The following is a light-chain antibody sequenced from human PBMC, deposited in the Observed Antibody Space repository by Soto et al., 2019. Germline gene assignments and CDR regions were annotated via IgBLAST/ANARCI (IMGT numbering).Light chain of an antibody. Sequence: DIQMTQSRCSLSASLRDRVTITCRASQTISTYLNWYQQKPGKAPKLLINAAFSLQSGVPSRFSGSGSGTDFTLTISSPQPEDSAIYFCQQSYSSPTFGQGTRLEIK. J-gene: IGKJ5*01. V-gene: IGKV1-39*01. CDR1: QTISTY. CDR3: QQSYSSPT. CDR2: AAF.